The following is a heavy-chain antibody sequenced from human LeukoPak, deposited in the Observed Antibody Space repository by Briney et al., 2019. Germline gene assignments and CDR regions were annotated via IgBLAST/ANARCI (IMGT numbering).Heavy chain of an antibody. J-gene: IGHJ4*02. CDR1: GGSFSDYY. CDR3: ARGRVVGDYVLDS. CDR2: IIHSGSI. V-gene: IGHV4-34*01. D-gene: IGHD3-16*01. Sequence: SETLSLTCAVYGGSFSDYYWSWIRQPPGKRLEWIGEIIHSGSINYNPSFKSRVTLSVDTSKNQFSLRVTSTTAVDTALYFCARGRVVGDYVLDSWGQGTLVTVSS.